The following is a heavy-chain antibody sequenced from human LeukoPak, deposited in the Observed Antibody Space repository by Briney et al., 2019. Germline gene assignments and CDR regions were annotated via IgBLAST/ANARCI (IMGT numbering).Heavy chain of an antibody. CDR3: AKTSGVIVVVITVYYFDY. Sequence: GGSLRLSCAASGFTFSSYAMSWVRQAPGKGLEWVSAISGSGGSTYYADSVKGRFTISRDNSKNTLYLQMNSLRAEDTAVYYCAKTSGVIVVVITVYYFDYWGQGTLVTVSS. CDR2: ISGSGGST. D-gene: IGHD3-22*01. CDR1: GFTFSSYA. J-gene: IGHJ4*02. V-gene: IGHV3-23*01.